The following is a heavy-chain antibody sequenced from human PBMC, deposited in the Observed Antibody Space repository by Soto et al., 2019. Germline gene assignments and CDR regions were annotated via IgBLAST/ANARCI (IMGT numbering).Heavy chain of an antibody. CDR1: GGTFRTSA. Sequence: QVQLVQSGAEVKKPGSSVKVSCKASGGTFRTSAISWVRQAPGQGLEWVGGIMPVFRRPKYAQNFQDRVTISADESTSTAYMELNSLRSADTAVYYCARDKDRLQLGGNYSFILDVWGQGTAVTVSS. J-gene: IGHJ6*02. D-gene: IGHD1-7*01. CDR2: IMPVFRRP. CDR3: ARDKDRLQLGGNYSFILDV. V-gene: IGHV1-69*12.